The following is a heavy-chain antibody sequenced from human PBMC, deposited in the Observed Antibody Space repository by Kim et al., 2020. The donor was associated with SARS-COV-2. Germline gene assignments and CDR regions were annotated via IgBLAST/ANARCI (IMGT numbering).Heavy chain of an antibody. J-gene: IGHJ4*02. CDR1: GFTFSNAW. Sequence: GGSLRLSCAASGFTFSNAWMSWVRQAPGKGLEWVGRIKSKTNGGTTEYAAPVRGRFTISRDDSKNTLYLQMNSLKTEDTAVYYCTTDRDYDYIWGCYRYRDFWGQGTLVTVSS. V-gene: IGHV3-15*01. CDR3: TTDRDYDYIWGCYRYRDF. CDR2: IKSKTNGGTT. D-gene: IGHD3-16*02.